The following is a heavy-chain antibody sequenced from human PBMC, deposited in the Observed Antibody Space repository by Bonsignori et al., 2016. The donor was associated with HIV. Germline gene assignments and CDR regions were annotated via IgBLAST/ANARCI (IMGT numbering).Heavy chain of an antibody. Sequence: WIRQPPGKGLEWVSVIYSGGSTYYADSVKGRFTISRDNSKNTLYLQMNSLRAEDTAVYYCARGVAAMFDPWGQGTLVTVSS. J-gene: IGHJ5*02. D-gene: IGHD2-15*01. CDR2: IYSGGST. V-gene: IGHV3-53*01. CDR3: ARGVAAMFDP.